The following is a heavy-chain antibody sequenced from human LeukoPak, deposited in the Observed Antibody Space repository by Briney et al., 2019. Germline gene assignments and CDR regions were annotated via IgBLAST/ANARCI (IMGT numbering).Heavy chain of an antibody. D-gene: IGHD1-1*01. V-gene: IGHV3-7*01. CDR3: ARDRATGEHDH. CDR1: GFTFSSYW. CDR2: IKQDGSEK. Sequence: GGSLRLSCAASGFTFSSYWMRWVRQAPGKGLEWVANIKQDGSEKYYVDSVKGRFTISRDNAKNSLYLQMNSLRAEDTAVYYCARDRATGEHDHWGQGTLVTVSS. J-gene: IGHJ5*02.